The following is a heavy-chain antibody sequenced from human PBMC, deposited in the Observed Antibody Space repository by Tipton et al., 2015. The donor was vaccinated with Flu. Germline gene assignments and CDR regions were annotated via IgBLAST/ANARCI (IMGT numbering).Heavy chain of an antibody. Sequence: QLVQSGAEVKKPGASVKVSCKASGYTFTSYDINWVRQATGQGLEWMGWMNPNSGNTGYAQKFQGRVTMTRNTSISTAYMELSSLRSEDTAVYYCARGEYDFWSGYRTYYFDYWGQGTLVTVSS. V-gene: IGHV1-8*01. CDR3: ARGEYDFWSGYRTYYFDY. CDR1: GYTFTSYD. CDR2: MNPNSGNT. J-gene: IGHJ4*02. D-gene: IGHD3-3*01.